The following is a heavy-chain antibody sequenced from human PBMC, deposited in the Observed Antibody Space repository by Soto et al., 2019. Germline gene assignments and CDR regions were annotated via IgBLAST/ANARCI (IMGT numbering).Heavy chain of an antibody. J-gene: IGHJ4*02. D-gene: IGHD3-22*01. CDR3: ERDHGYYYDSSGYYPGGFDY. Sequence: ASVKVSCKASGYTFTSYAMHWVRQAPGQRLEWMGWINAGNGNTKYSQKFQGRVTITRDTSTSTAYMELSSLRSEDTAVYYCERDHGYYYDSSGYYPGGFDYWGQGTLVTVSS. CDR2: INAGNGNT. CDR1: GYTFTSYA. V-gene: IGHV1-3*01.